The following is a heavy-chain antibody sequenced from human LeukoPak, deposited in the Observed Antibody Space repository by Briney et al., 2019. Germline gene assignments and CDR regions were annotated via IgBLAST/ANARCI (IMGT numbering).Heavy chain of an antibody. Sequence: APVKVSCKASGGTFSSYAISWVRQAPGQGLEWMGGIIPIFGTANYAQKFQGRVTITTDESTSTAYMELSSLRSEDTAVYYCARDRGYYYDSSGYYARDYYFDYWGQGTLVTVSS. CDR3: ARDRGYYYDSSGYYARDYYFDY. D-gene: IGHD3-22*01. J-gene: IGHJ4*02. CDR1: GGTFSSYA. V-gene: IGHV1-69*05. CDR2: IIPIFGTA.